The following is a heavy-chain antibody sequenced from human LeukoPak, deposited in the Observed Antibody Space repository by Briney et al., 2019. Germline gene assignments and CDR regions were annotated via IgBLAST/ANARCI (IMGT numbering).Heavy chain of an antibody. J-gene: IGHJ3*02. CDR3: AKFLTPDTAMLDAFDI. Sequence: GGSLRLSCAASGFTFDDYAMHWVRQAPGKGLEWVSGISWNSGNIGYADSVKGRFTISRDNAKNSLYLQMNSLRAEDTALYYCAKFLTPDTAMLDAFDIWGQGTMVTVSS. D-gene: IGHD5-18*01. CDR1: GFTFDDYA. CDR2: ISWNSGNI. V-gene: IGHV3-9*01.